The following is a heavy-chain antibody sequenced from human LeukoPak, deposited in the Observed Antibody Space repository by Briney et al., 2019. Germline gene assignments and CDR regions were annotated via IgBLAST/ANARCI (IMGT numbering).Heavy chain of an antibody. CDR2: IGGSGDGT. CDR1: GLTFKLYA. D-gene: IGHD3-10*02. J-gene: IGHJ5*02. CDR3: AKDRGPYVGIDNNWFDP. Sequence: SGGSLRLSCTASGLTFKLYAMTWVRQAPGKGLEWVSGIGGSGDGTHYTHSVKGRFTISRDNSKNTLYLQMNSLRAEDTAVYYCAKDRGPYVGIDNNWFDPWGQGTLVIVSS. V-gene: IGHV3-23*01.